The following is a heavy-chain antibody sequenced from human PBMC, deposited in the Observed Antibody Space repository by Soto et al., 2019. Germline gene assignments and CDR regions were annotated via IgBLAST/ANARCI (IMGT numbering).Heavy chain of an antibody. D-gene: IGHD5-12*01. J-gene: IGHJ4*02. CDR1: GFTFSSYA. V-gene: IGHV3-23*01. CDR3: AKEGDIGGYEFLAPQNYYLDY. CDR2: ISGSGGST. Sequence: EVQLLESGGGLVQPGWSLRLSCAASGFTFSSYALSWVRQAPVKGLEWVSAISGSGGSTYYADSVKGRFTISRDNSKNTLYLQMNSLRDEDTAVYYCAKEGDIGGYEFLAPQNYYLDYWGQGTLVTVSS.